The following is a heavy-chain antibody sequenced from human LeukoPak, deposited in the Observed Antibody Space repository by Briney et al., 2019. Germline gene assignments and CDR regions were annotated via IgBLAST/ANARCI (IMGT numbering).Heavy chain of an antibody. CDR3: AREVSGSSYFDY. CDR1: GFTFSSYG. J-gene: IGHJ4*02. Sequence: PGGSLRLSCAASGFTFSSYGMHWVRQAPGKGLVWVSRINNVGSTTTYADSVKGRFTISRDNAKNTLYLQMNSLRVEDTAVYYCAREVSGSSYFDYWGQGTQVTVSS. D-gene: IGHD1-26*01. V-gene: IGHV3-74*01. CDR2: INNVGSTT.